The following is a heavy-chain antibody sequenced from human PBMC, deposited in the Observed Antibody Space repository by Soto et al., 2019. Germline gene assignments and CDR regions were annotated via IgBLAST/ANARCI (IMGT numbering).Heavy chain of an antibody. CDR1: GYTFTTYA. CDR2: INAGNGNT. Sequence: ASVKVSCKASGYTFTTYAMHWVRQAPGQRFEWMGWINAGNGNTKYSQKFQGRVTITWDTSASTAYMELRSLRSDDTAVYYCARGGHIAVVTASFDYWGQGTLVTVSS. D-gene: IGHD2-21*02. V-gene: IGHV1-3*01. J-gene: IGHJ4*02. CDR3: ARGGHIAVVTASFDY.